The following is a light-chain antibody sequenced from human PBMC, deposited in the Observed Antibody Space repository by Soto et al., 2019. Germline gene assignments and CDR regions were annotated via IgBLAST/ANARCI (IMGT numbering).Light chain of an antibody. Sequence: QAVVTQPPSASGTPGQRVTISCSGSRSNIANNAVTWYQHLPGTPPRLLIYSNSQRPSGVPDRFSGSKSGTSASLDISGLQSDDEADYYCAAWEDGLNGYVFGTGTKLTVL. J-gene: IGLJ1*01. CDR1: RSNIANNA. CDR3: AAWEDGLNGYV. CDR2: SNS. V-gene: IGLV1-44*01.